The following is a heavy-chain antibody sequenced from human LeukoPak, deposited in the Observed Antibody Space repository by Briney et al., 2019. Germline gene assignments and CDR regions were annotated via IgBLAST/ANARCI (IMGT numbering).Heavy chain of an antibody. CDR2: INPSGGST. CDR3: ARDQVAMANYYYYGMDV. Sequence: ASVKVSCKASGYTFTSYYMHWVRQAPGQGLEWMGIINPSGGSTGYAQKFQGRVTMTRDTSTSTVYMELSSLRSEDTAVYYCARDQVAMANYYYYGMDVWGQGTTVTVSS. J-gene: IGHJ6*02. CDR1: GYTFTSYY. D-gene: IGHD5-12*01. V-gene: IGHV1-46*01.